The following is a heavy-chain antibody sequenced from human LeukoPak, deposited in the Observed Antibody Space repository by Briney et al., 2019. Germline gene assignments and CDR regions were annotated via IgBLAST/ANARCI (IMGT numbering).Heavy chain of an antibody. J-gene: IGHJ4*02. V-gene: IGHV1-2*02. CDR1: GYPFTGYY. CDR2: INPNSGGT. D-gene: IGHD2-21*02. CDR3: ARSVHIVVVTAIGY. Sequence: GASVKVSCKASGYPFTGYYMHWVRKAPGQGLEWMEWINPNSGGTNYAQKFQGRFTMTRDTAISTAYMELSRLRSDDTAVYYCARSVHIVVVTAIGYWGQGTLVTVSS.